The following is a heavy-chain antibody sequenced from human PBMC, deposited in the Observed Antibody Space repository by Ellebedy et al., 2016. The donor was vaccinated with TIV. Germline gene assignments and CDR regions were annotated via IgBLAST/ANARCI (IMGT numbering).Heavy chain of an antibody. CDR1: GFTVSSNY. CDR2: IYSGGST. D-gene: IGHD2-21*02. V-gene: IGHV3-66*01. J-gene: IGHJ4*02. Sequence: GGSLRLSXAASGFTVSSNYMSWVRQAPGKGLEWVSVIYSGGSTYYADSVKGRFTISRDNSKNTLYLQMNSLRAEDTAVYYCARGFVVVTAPPVYWGQGTLVTVSS. CDR3: ARGFVVVTAPPVY.